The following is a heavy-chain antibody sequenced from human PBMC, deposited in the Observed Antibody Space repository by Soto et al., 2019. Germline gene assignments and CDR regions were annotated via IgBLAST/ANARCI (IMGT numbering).Heavy chain of an antibody. CDR2: VSGHDGNT. V-gene: IGHV1-18*04. CDR1: GYTFINHG. CDR3: ARDFYPLAYYFDY. J-gene: IGHJ4*02. Sequence: ASVKVSCKTSGYTFINHGTSWVRQAPGQGLERMGWVSGHDGNTKYAQKFKGRVTMTTETSTSTAYMELRSLTSDDTAMYFCARDFYPLAYYFDYWGQGTLVTVSS.